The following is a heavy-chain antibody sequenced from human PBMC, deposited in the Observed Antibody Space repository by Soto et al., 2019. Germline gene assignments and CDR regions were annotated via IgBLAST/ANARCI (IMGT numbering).Heavy chain of an antibody. CDR1: GGSISSSSYY. J-gene: IGHJ6*02. D-gene: IGHD6-13*01. CDR2: IYYSGST. V-gene: IGHV4-39*01. Sequence: QLQLQESGPGLVKPSETLSLTCTVSGGSISSSSYYWGWIRQPPGKGLEWIGSIYYSGSTYYNPSPKGRITISGDTSKNQFSLKLSSVTAADTAVYYWARRTRGSSGADRYYYHGMDVWGQGTTVTVSS. CDR3: ARRTRGSSGADRYYYHGMDV.